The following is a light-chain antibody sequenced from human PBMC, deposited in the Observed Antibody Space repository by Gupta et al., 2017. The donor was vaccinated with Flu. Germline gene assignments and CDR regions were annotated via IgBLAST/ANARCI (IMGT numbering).Light chain of an antibody. CDR2: GAS. Sequence: EIVLTQSPDTLSLSPGERATLSCRASQTLRSSDLGWYQQKPGQSPRFLIYGASNRASGVPDRFSASGSGTDFTLTINKLEPEDFAVYFCQQDGSSPRTFGQGTKVEVK. J-gene: IGKJ1*01. CDR1: QTLRSSD. CDR3: QQDGSSPRT. V-gene: IGKV3-20*01.